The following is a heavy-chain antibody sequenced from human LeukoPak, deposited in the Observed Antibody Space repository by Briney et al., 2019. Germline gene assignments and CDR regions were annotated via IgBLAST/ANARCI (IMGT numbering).Heavy chain of an antibody. Sequence: ASVKVSCEASGYTFTSYDINWVRQATGQGLEWMGWMNPNSGNTGYAQKFQGRVTITRNTSISTAYMELSSLRSEDTAVCYCARGVMVRGVNWFDPWGQGTLVTVSS. CDR3: ARGVMVRGVNWFDP. V-gene: IGHV1-8*03. J-gene: IGHJ5*02. CDR1: GYTFTSYD. CDR2: MNPNSGNT. D-gene: IGHD3-10*01.